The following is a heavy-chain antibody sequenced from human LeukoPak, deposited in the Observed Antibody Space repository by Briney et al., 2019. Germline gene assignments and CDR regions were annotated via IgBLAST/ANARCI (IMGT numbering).Heavy chain of an antibody. CDR3: ARGGYSYGFDAFDI. V-gene: IGHV3-21*01. Sequence: GGSLRLSCAASGFTFSSYWMHWVRQAPGKGLEWVSSISSSSSYIYYADSVKGRFTISRDNAKNSLYLQMNSLRAEDTAVYYCARGGYSYGFDAFDIWGQGTMVTVSS. CDR1: GFTFSSYW. D-gene: IGHD5-18*01. J-gene: IGHJ3*02. CDR2: ISSSSSYI.